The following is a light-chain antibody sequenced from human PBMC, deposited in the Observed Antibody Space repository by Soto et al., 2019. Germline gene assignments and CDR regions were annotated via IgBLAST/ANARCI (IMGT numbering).Light chain of an antibody. J-gene: IGLJ2*01. V-gene: IGLV1-47*02. CDR1: SSNIGTNY. Sequence: QSVLTQPPSASGTPGQRVTISCSGSSSNIGTNYVYWYQQLPGTAPKLLIYGNNQRPSGVPDRFSGSKSGTSASLAISGLRSEDEADYYCAAWDDSLRGPVFGGGTKVTV. CDR3: AAWDDSLRGPV. CDR2: GNN.